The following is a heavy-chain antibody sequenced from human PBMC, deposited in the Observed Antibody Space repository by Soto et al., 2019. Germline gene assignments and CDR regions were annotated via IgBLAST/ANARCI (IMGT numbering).Heavy chain of an antibody. CDR3: ARGRASGSYFDY. J-gene: IGHJ4*02. CDR2: IIPAYRTT. Sequence: QVQLVQSGADLKKPGSSVKVSCKASGDTFSTYAFTWVRQGTGQGLEWMGRIIPAYRTTNYAQKFEGRVTITADESTSTAYMELSSLRSEDTAVYYCARGRASGSYFDYWGQGTLVTVSS. V-gene: IGHV1-69*15. CDR1: GDTFSTYA.